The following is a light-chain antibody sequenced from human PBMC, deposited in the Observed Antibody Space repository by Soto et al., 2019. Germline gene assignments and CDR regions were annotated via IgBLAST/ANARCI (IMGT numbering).Light chain of an antibody. CDR2: SAS. V-gene: IGKV3-20*01. Sequence: EIVLTPSPGSPPLSPGERATIFCSPSQSVTSTYFVWYQQKPGQAPRLLIYSASSRATGIPDRFSGSGSGTDFTLTISRLEPEDCAVYYCQQYGYSPWTFGQGTKVDIK. CDR1: QSVTSTY. J-gene: IGKJ1*01. CDR3: QQYGYSPWT.